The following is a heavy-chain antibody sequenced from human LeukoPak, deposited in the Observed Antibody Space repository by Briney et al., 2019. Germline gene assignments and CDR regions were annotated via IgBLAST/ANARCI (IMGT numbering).Heavy chain of an antibody. D-gene: IGHD6-13*01. J-gene: IGHJ4*02. CDR3: ARDLGGQQLVEDCFDY. Sequence: GGSLRLSCAASGFTFSSYAMHWVRQAPGKGLEWVAVISYGGSNKYYADSVKGRFTISRDNSKNTLYLQMNSLRAEDTAVYYCARDLGGQQLVEDCFDYWGQGTLVTVSS. CDR1: GFTFSSYA. V-gene: IGHV3-30*04. CDR2: ISYGGSNK.